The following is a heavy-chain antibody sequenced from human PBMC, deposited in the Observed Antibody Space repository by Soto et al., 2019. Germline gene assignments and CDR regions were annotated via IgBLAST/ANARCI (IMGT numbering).Heavy chain of an antibody. D-gene: IGHD3-16*01. V-gene: IGHV4-61*01. CDR3: ARSQRGRTAFTFDY. CDR1: GDSVSNDNYY. Sequence: SETLSLTCAVSGDSVSNDNYYWSWIRQPPGKGLEWIGYIYYSGTTNYNSYLKSRLSLSVDMSKNQFSLKLASVTAADTAVYFCARSQRGRTAFTFDYWGQGALGTVSS. J-gene: IGHJ4*02. CDR2: IYYSGTT.